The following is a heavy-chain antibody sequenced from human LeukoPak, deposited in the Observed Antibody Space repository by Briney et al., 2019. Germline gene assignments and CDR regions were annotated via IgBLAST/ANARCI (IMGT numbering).Heavy chain of an antibody. J-gene: IGHJ4*02. CDR2: ISAYNGNT. D-gene: IGHD5-12*01. CDR3: ARESPDSLPGYSGYDFVY. V-gene: IGHV1-18*01. CDR1: GYTFTSYG. Sequence: ASVKVSCKASGYTFTSYGISWVRQAPGQGLEWMGWISAYNGNTNYAQKPQGRVTMTTDTSTSTAYMELRSLRSDDTAVYYCARESPDSLPGYSGYDFVYWGQGTLVTVSS.